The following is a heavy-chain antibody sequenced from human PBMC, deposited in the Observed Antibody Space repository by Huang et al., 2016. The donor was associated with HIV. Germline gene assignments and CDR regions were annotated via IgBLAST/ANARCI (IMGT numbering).Heavy chain of an antibody. Sequence: QVQLVQSGSELKKPGASVKVSCKASGYTFTNYGVHWVRLAPGQGLEWRGMINPDTGKPRYAQGLTGRFVFSLYTSVNTAYLQISSLKAADSAIYYCVRVRRVMDTYCVADCSTLEAFDIWGQGTVVTVSA. CDR2: INPDTGKP. CDR1: GYTFTNYG. J-gene: IGHJ3*02. D-gene: IGHD2-21*02. CDR3: VRVRRVMDTYCVADCSTLEAFDI. V-gene: IGHV7-4-1*02.